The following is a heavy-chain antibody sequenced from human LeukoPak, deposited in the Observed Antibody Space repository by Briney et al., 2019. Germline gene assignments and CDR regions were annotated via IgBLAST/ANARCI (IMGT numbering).Heavy chain of an antibody. Sequence: PGGSLRLSCAASGFTFSRYDMDWVRQAPGKGLEWVAFIRFDGSNRYYADSVKGRFTISRDNSKNTLYLQMNSLRIEDTAVYYCVGDLDFWGQGTLVTVSS. CDR1: GFTFSRYD. CDR3: VGDLDF. J-gene: IGHJ4*02. D-gene: IGHD3-10*01. V-gene: IGHV3-30*02. CDR2: IRFDGSNR.